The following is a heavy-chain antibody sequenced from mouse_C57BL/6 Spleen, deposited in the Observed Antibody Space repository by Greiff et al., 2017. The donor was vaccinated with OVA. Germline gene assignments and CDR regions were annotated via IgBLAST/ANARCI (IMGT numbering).Heavy chain of an antibody. V-gene: IGHV1-5*01. CDR3: TRALYYSNYKDAMDY. CDR2: IYPGNSDT. CDR1: GYTFTSYW. J-gene: IGHJ4*01. D-gene: IGHD2-5*01. Sequence: EVQLQQSGTVLARPGASVKMSCKPSGYTFTSYWMHWVKQRPGQGLQWIGAIYPGNSDTSYNQKFKGKAKLTAVTSASTAYMELSSLTNEDSAVYYCTRALYYSNYKDAMDYWGQGTSVTVSS.